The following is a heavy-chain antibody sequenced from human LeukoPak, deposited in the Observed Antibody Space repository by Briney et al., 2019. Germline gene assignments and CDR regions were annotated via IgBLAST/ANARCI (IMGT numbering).Heavy chain of an antibody. D-gene: IGHD2-2*01. J-gene: IGHJ4*02. CDR1: GGSFSGYY. Sequence: KASETLSLTCAVYGGSFSGYYWSWIRQPPGKGPEWIGEINHSGSTNYNPSLKSRVTISVDTSKNQFSLKLSSVTAADTAVYYCARWCSSTSCFIADYWGQGTLVTVSS. V-gene: IGHV4-34*01. CDR2: INHSGST. CDR3: ARWCSSTSCFIADY.